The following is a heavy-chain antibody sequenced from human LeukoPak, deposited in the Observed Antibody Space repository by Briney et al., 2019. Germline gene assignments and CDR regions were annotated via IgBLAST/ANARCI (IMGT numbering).Heavy chain of an antibody. D-gene: IGHD2-2*01. J-gene: IGHJ4*02. CDR3: ATSKCSSTSCQTGVFDY. Sequence: PSETLSLTCTVSGGSISSGGYYWSWIRQHPGKGLEWIGYIYYSGSTYYNPSLKSRVTISVDTSKNQFSLKLSSVTAADTAAYYCATSKCSSTSCQTGVFDYWGQGTLVTVSS. V-gene: IGHV4-31*03. CDR1: GGSISSGGYY. CDR2: IYYSGST.